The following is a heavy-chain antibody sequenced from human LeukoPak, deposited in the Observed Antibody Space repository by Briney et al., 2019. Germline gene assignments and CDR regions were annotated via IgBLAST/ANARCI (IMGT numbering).Heavy chain of an antibody. CDR1: GGSFSGYY. V-gene: IGHV4-34*01. CDR2: INHSGRT. J-gene: IGHJ6*02. D-gene: IGHD3-3*01. CDR3: ARGIITIFGVVINYYYYYGMDV. Sequence: PSETLSLTCAVYGGSFSGYYWSWIRQPPGKGLEWIGEINHSGRTNYNPSLKSRVTISVDTSKNQFSLKLSSVTAADTAVYYCARGIITIFGVVINYYYYYGMDVWGQGTTVTVSS.